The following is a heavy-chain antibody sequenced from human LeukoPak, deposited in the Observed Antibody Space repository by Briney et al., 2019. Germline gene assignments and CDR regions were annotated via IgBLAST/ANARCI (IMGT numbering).Heavy chain of an antibody. D-gene: IGHD5-24*01. V-gene: IGHV3-7*01. Sequence: GGSLRLSCAASGFTFSDHYMNWVRQVPGKGLECLANIKEDGSETYYADSVKGRFTISRDNPKYLLFLQINSLRVEDTAAYYCARETPRRGETRDGYRWGQGTVVTVSS. CDR1: GFTFSDHY. CDR3: ARETPRRGETRDGYR. J-gene: IGHJ4*02. CDR2: IKEDGSET.